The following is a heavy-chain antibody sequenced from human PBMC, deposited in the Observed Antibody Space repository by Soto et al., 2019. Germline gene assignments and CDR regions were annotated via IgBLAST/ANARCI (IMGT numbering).Heavy chain of an antibody. CDR3: AKDYGDNPYYFDY. D-gene: IGHD4-17*01. CDR2: ISGSGGST. Sequence: GGSLRLSCAASGFTFSSYAMSWVRQAPGKGLEWVSAISGSGGSTYNGESVKGRFTISRDNSKNTLYLKMHSLGADDTAVYYCAKDYGDNPYYFDYWGQGTLVTVSS. CDR1: GFTFSSYA. J-gene: IGHJ4*02. V-gene: IGHV3-23*01.